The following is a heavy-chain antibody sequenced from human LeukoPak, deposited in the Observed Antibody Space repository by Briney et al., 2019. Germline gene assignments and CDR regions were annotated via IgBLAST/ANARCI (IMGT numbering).Heavy chain of an antibody. J-gene: IGHJ6*02. CDR3: TRGHYDMAV. V-gene: IGHV3-11*01. Sequence: GGSLRLSCAASGFTFSSYWMSWIRQAPGKGLEWVSYIGTSDSEIYYADSVKGRFAISRDNAKKSLYLQMNSLRAEDTAVYYCTRGHYDMAVWGQGTTVIVSS. CDR1: GFTFSSYW. CDR2: IGTSDSEI.